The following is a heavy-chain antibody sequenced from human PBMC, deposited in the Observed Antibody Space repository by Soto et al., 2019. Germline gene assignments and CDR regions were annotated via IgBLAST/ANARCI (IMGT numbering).Heavy chain of an antibody. J-gene: IGHJ4*02. CDR2: IYSGGST. CDR1: GFTVSSNY. D-gene: IGHD4-4*01. Sequence: GGSLRLSCAASGFTVSSNYMSWVRQAPGKGLEWVSVIYSGGSTYYADSVKGRFTISRDNSKNTLYLQMNSLRAEDTAVYYCAKDSDYSNYFYYFDYWGQGTLVTVSS. V-gene: IGHV3-53*01. CDR3: AKDSDYSNYFYYFDY.